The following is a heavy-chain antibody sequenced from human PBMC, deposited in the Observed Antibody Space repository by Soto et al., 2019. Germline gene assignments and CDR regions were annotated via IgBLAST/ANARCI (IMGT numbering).Heavy chain of an antibody. CDR3: VKDSVGSRSWYWFDS. J-gene: IGHJ5*01. Sequence: EGQLVESGGALVQPGGSLRLSCGASGFTFDDYAMHWVRQAPGKGLERVASISWNRETIAYWESVKGRFTISRDNAKNSLQLQMNSLRPEDTALYFGVKDSVGSRSWYWFDSWGQGPQVTV. D-gene: IGHD3-10*01. CDR2: ISWNRETI. V-gene: IGHV3-9*01. CDR1: GFTFDDYA.